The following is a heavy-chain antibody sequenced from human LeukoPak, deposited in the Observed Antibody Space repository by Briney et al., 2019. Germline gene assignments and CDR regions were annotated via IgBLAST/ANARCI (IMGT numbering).Heavy chain of an antibody. CDR3: ARDSSDALDAGGELDLGRDYGSTLP. J-gene: IGHJ4*02. V-gene: IGHV3-21*01. D-gene: IGHD3-10*01. Sequence: KTGGSLRLSCAASGFTFCNEAMNWVRQAPGKGLEWVSSISSSSSYIYYADSVKGRFTISRDNAKTSLYLQMNSLRAEDTAVYYCARDSSDALDAGGELDLGRDYGSTLPWGQGSLVTASS. CDR1: GFTFCNEA. CDR2: ISSSSSYI.